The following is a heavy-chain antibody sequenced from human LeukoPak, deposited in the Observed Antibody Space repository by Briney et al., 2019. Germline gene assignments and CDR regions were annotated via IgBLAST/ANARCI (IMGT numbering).Heavy chain of an antibody. CDR3: ARDGCSGGSCYSGYYYYYYGMDV. Sequence: ASVKVSCKASGYTFTGYYIHWVRQAPGQGLEWMGWINPNSGGTNYAQKFQGRVTMTRDTSISTAYMELSRLRSDDTAVYYCARDGCSGGSCYSGYYYYYYGMDVWGQGTTVTVSS. CDR1: GYTFTGYY. J-gene: IGHJ6*02. CDR2: INPNSGGT. D-gene: IGHD2-15*01. V-gene: IGHV1-2*02.